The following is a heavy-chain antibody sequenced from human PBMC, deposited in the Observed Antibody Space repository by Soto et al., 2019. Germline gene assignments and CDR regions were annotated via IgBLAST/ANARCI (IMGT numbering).Heavy chain of an antibody. V-gene: IGHV4-31*03. CDR3: ARGGYYFYYGMDV. Sequence: PSETLSLTCSVSGGSISSGGYYWSWIRQHPGKGLEWIGYIYYSGSTYFNPSLKGRITLSMDTSKNQFSLKLNSVTAADTAVYYCARGGYYFYYGMDVWGQGASVTVS. CDR1: GGSISSGGYY. J-gene: IGHJ6*02. CDR2: IYYSGST.